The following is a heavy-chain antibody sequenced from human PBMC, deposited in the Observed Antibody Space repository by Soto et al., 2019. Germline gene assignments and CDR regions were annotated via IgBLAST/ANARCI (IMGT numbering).Heavy chain of an antibody. CDR2: ISSNGGST. Sequence: TLSRSTSSFAFFSTALHWVRQAPGKGLEYVSAISSNGGSTYYADSVKGRFTISRDNSKNTLYLQMSSLRAEDTAVYYCVKGDTAMVGGDALDIW. CDR1: SFAFFSTA. CDR3: VKGDTAMVGGDALDI. D-gene: IGHD5-18*01. V-gene: IGHV3-64D*08. J-gene: IGHJ3*02.